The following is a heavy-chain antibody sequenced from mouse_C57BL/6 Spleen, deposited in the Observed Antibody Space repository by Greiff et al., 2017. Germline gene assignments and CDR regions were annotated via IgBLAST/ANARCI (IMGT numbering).Heavy chain of an antibody. CDR2: IDPETGGT. D-gene: IGHD1-1*01. CDR3: TRTGYYGSSPAWFAY. CDR1: GYTFTDYE. Sequence: QVQLQQSGAELVRPGASVTLSCKASGYTFTDYEMHWVKQTPVHGLEWIGAIDPETGGTAYNQKFKGKVILTADKSSSTAYMELRSLTSEDSAVYYCTRTGYYGSSPAWFAYWGQGTLVTVSA. V-gene: IGHV1-15*01. J-gene: IGHJ3*01.